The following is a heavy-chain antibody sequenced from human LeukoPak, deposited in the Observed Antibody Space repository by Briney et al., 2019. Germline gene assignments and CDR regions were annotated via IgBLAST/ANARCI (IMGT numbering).Heavy chain of an antibody. J-gene: IGHJ4*02. CDR3: ARIPVGYCSGGSCYGFDY. Sequence: SGPALVKPTQTLTLTCTFSGFSLSTSGMCVSWIRQPPGKALEWLARIDWGDDKYYSTSLKTRLTISKDTSKNQVVLTMTNMDPVDTATYYCARIPVGYCSGGSCYGFDYWGQGTLVTVSS. CDR1: GFSLSTSGMC. CDR2: IDWGDDK. D-gene: IGHD2-15*01. V-gene: IGHV2-70*11.